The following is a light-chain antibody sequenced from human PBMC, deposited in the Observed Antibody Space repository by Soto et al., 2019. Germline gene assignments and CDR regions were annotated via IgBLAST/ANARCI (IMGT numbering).Light chain of an antibody. CDR1: QSVSGQ. CDR2: DAS. Sequence: EIVMTQSPATLSVSPGDRATLSCRASQSVSGQVAWYQQRPGQAPRLLFYDASTRATGLPARFSGSASGSEFTLTLSGLQSEDFAIYYCQQYKDWPWTFGQGTKVEIK. J-gene: IGKJ1*01. V-gene: IGKV3-15*01. CDR3: QQYKDWPWT.